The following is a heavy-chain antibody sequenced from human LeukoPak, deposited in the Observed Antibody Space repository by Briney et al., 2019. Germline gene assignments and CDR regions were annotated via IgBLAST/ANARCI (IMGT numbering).Heavy chain of an antibody. J-gene: IGHJ4*02. V-gene: IGHV3-43D*03. CDR2: ISWNGDST. CDR3: ATAPYDSIGIFDY. CDR1: GFTFDDYA. D-gene: IGHD3-22*01. Sequence: GGSLRLSCAASGFTFDDYAMHWVRQAPGKGLECVSLISWNGDSTYYSDSVKGRFTISRDNNKNSLYLQMNSLRTEDTALYYCATAPYDSIGIFDYWGQGTLVTVSS.